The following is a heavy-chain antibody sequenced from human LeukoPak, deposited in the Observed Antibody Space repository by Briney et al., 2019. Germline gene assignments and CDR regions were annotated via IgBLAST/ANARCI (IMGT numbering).Heavy chain of an antibody. Sequence: GGSLRLSCEASGFSFSSSWMTWVRQAPGKGLEWVANIKQHGSEKYYVDSVKGRFTISGDNAKNALYLQMNSLRAEDTAVYYCARVSSGIHFDYWGQGTLVTVSS. CDR1: GFSFSSSW. V-gene: IGHV3-7*01. D-gene: IGHD1-26*01. CDR2: IKQHGSEK. CDR3: ARVSSGIHFDY. J-gene: IGHJ4*02.